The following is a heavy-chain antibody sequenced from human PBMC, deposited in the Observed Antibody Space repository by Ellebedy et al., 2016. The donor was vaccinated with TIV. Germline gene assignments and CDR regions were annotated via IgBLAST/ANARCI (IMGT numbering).Heavy chain of an antibody. CDR2: IYPGDSDT. V-gene: IGHV5-51*01. CDR1: GYSFTSYW. D-gene: IGHD5-24*01. CDR3: ARHWMATRNFDY. Sequence: KVSXXGSGYSFTSYWIGWVRQMPGKGLEWMGIIYPGDSDTRYSPSFQGQVTISADKSISTAYLQWSSLKASDTAMYYCARHWMATRNFDYWGQGTLVTVSS. J-gene: IGHJ4*02.